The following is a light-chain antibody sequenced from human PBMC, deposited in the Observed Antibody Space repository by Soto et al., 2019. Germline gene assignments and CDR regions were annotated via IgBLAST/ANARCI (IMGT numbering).Light chain of an antibody. J-gene: IGLJ2*01. V-gene: IGLV1-40*01. CDR1: SSTIGPGYD. CDR3: QSYDRSLSASVV. CDR2: GDS. Sequence: QSVLTQPPSVSGAPGQRVIISCTGNSSTIGPGYDVHWYQQLPGTAPKLLIYGDSHRPSGVPDRFSGSKSGTSASLAITGLQAEDEADYYCQSYDRSLSASVVFGGGTKITVL.